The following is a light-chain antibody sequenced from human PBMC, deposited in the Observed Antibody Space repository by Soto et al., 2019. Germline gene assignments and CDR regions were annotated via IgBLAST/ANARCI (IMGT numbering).Light chain of an antibody. V-gene: IGKV1-5*03. CDR1: QSINTW. Sequence: DIQMTQSPSTLSASVGDRVTITCRASQSINTWLAWYQQKPGKSPKFLIYKASGLESGVPSRCSGSGSGTEFTLTISSLQPDDFATYYCQQYNSYPVTFGGGTKVEIK. J-gene: IGKJ4*01. CDR3: QQYNSYPVT. CDR2: KAS.